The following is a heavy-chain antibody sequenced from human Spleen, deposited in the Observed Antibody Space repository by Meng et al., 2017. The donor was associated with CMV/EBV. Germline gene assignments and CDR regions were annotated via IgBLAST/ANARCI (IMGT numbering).Heavy chain of an antibody. Sequence: ASVKVSCKASGYTFSTYGISWVRQAPGQGLEWMGWISVYNGNTDYAQSFQGRVTMTIDTSTSTAYMELRSLRSDDTAVYYCSRDGYSGGPRVADLRDNWGQGTLVTVSS. CDR3: SRDGYSGGPRVADLRDN. J-gene: IGHJ4*02. V-gene: IGHV1-18*01. CDR1: GYTFSTYG. D-gene: IGHD2-2*03. CDR2: ISVYNGNT.